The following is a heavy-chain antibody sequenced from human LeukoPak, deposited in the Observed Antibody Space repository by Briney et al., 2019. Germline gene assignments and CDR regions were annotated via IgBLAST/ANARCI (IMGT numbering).Heavy chain of an antibody. D-gene: IGHD3-3*01. CDR1: GYTFTSYA. V-gene: IGHV7-4-1*02. J-gene: IGHJ4*02. CDR3: ARERSEERLYYDFWSGSNHDYFDY. CDR2: INTNTGNP. Sequence: ASVKVSCKASGYTFTSYAMNWVRQAPGQGLEWMGWINTNTGNPTYAQGFTGRFVFSLDTSVSTAYLQISSLKAEDTAVYYCARERSEERLYYDFWSGSNHDYFDYWGQGTLVTVSS.